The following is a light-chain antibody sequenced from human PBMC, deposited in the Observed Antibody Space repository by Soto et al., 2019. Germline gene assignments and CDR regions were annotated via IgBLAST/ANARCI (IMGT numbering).Light chain of an antibody. CDR1: PDIGGW. CDR3: QQAHSSPLT. CDR2: TAF. V-gene: IGKV1-12*01. J-gene: IGKJ4*01. Sequence: DIQVTQCPSSVSASVGDRVTITCRAGPDIGGWLTWYQHKPGKAPKLLISTAFSLQSGVPSRFRGSQYVTQLTLTITSLQPQDHSTYWWQQAHSSPLTFRGGAKVDI.